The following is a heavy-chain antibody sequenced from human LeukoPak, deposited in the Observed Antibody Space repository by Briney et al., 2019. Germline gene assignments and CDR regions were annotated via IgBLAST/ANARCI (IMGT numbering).Heavy chain of an antibody. D-gene: IGHD6-19*01. CDR1: GGSISSSSYY. J-gene: IGHJ4*02. CDR2: IYYSGST. Sequence: PSETLSLTCTVSGGSISSSSYYWGWIRQPPGKGLEWIGSIYYSGSTYYNPSLKSRVTISVDTSENQFSLKLSSVTAADTAVYYCARTEYSSGWYVNYWGQGTLVTVSS. CDR3: ARTEYSSGWYVNY. V-gene: IGHV4-39*01.